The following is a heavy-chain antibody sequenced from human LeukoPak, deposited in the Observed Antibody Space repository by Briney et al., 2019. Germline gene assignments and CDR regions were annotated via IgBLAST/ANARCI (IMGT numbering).Heavy chain of an antibody. CDR1: GFTFDDYA. CDR3: ARDYKYAFDN. Sequence: GGSLRPSCAASGFTFDDYAMRWVRQAPGEGRGWVSGISGNSGSIGYADSVKGRFTISRDNAKNSLYLQMNSPRVEDTAVYYCARDYKYAFDNWGQGTLVTVSS. D-gene: IGHD5-24*01. V-gene: IGHV3-9*01. CDR2: ISGNSGSI. J-gene: IGHJ4*02.